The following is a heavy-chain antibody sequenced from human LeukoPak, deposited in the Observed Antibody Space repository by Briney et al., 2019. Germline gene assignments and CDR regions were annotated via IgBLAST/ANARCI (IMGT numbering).Heavy chain of an antibody. J-gene: IGHJ4*02. CDR1: GFTFSSYA. Sequence: GGSLRLSCAASGFTFSSYAMHWVRQAPGKGLEWVAVISYDGSNKYYADSVKGRFTISRDNSKNTLYLQMNSLRAEDTAVYYCARGADIVATGFDYWGQGTLVTVSS. V-gene: IGHV3-30*04. CDR2: ISYDGSNK. D-gene: IGHD5-12*01. CDR3: ARGADIVATGFDY.